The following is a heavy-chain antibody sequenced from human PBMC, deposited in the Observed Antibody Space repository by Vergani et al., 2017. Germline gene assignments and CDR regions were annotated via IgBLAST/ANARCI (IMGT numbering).Heavy chain of an antibody. J-gene: IGHJ5*02. D-gene: IGHD3-22*01. CDR3: ARDTGYYDRGWFDT. V-gene: IGHV1-18*01. Sequence: QVQLVQSGAEVKKPGASVKVSCKASGYTFTSYGISWVRQAPGQGLEWMGWISAYNGNTNYAQKHQGRVTTTTDTSTSTAYMGLRSLGSDDTAVYYCARDTGYYDRGWFDTWGQGTLVTVSS. CDR2: ISAYNGNT. CDR1: GYTFTSYG.